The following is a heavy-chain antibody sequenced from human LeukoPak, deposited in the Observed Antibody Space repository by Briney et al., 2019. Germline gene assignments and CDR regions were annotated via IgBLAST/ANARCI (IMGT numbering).Heavy chain of an antibody. CDR3: ARLDDRGITGTSLQGAFDI. J-gene: IGHJ3*02. D-gene: IGHD1-20*01. CDR1: GYTFTDYA. Sequence: GASVKVSCKASGYTFTDYAIHWVRQAPGQRLEWMGWINTGNGNTRYSQKFQDRFTIARDTSASTAYMELSSLRSEDTAVYYCARLDDRGITGTSLQGAFDIWGQGTMVTVSS. CDR2: INTGNGNT. V-gene: IGHV1-3*04.